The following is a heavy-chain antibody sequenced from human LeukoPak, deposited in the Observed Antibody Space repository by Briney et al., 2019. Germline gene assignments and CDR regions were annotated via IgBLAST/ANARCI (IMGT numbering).Heavy chain of an antibody. CDR3: ARVGLAGSWYEGFDY. J-gene: IGHJ4*02. V-gene: IGHV4-30-2*01. D-gene: IGHD6-13*01. CDR1: GGSLSSGGYY. CDR2: IYHSGST. Sequence: PSQALSLTCTVSGGSLSSGGYYWSWIRQPPGKGLEWIGYIYHSGSTYYNPSLKSRVTISVDRSKNQFSLKLSSVTAADTAVYYCARVGLAGSWYEGFDYWGRGTLVTVSS.